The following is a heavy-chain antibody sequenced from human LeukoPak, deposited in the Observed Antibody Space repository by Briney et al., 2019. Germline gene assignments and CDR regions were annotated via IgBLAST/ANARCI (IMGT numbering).Heavy chain of an antibody. J-gene: IGHJ4*02. D-gene: IGHD2-15*01. CDR2: INHSGST. CDR1: GGSFSGYY. CDR3: ARGRVVVVVAAYYFDY. Sequence: PSETLSLTCAVYGGSFSGYYWSWIRQPPGKGLEWIGEINHSGSTNYNPSLKSRVTISVDTSKNHFSLKLSSVTAADTAVYYCARGRVVVVVAAYYFDYWGQGTLVTVSS. V-gene: IGHV4-34*01.